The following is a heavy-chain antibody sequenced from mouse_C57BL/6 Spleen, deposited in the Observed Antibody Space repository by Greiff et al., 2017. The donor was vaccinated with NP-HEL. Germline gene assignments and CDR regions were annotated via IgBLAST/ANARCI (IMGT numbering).Heavy chain of an antibody. Sequence: QVHVKQSGAELARPGASVKMSCKASGYTFTSYTMHWVKQRPGQGLEWIGYINPSSGYTKYNQKFKDKATLTADKSSSTAYMQLSSLTSEDSAVYYCARSTTVVAFDYWGQGTTLTVSS. V-gene: IGHV1-4*01. D-gene: IGHD1-1*01. J-gene: IGHJ2*01. CDR3: ARSTTVVAFDY. CDR1: GYTFTSYT. CDR2: INPSSGYT.